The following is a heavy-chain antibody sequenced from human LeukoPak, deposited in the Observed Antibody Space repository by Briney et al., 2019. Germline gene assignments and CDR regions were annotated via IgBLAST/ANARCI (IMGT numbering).Heavy chain of an antibody. CDR1: GYSISSGYY. CDR3: AREYGSGSYNTR. D-gene: IGHD3-10*01. Sequence: SETLSLTCTVSGYSISSGYYWGWIRQPPGKGLEWIGSIYHSGSTYYNPSLKSRVTISVDTSKNQFSLKLSSVTAADTAIYYCAREYGSGSYNTRWGQGTLVTVSS. V-gene: IGHV4-38-2*02. J-gene: IGHJ4*02. CDR2: IYHSGST.